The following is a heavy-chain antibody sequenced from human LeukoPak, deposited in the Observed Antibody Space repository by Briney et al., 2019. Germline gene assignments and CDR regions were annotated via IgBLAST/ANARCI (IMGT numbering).Heavy chain of an antibody. V-gene: IGHV1-69*04. CDR2: IIPILGIA. D-gene: IGHD2-2*01. CDR3: ARQRAYCSSTSCHHFDY. CDR1: GGTFSSYA. Sequence: SVKVSCKASGGTFSSYAISWVRQAPGQGLEWMGRIIPILGIANYAQKFQGRVTITADKSTSTAYMELSSLRSEDTAVYYCARQRAYCSSTSCHHFDYWGQGTLVTVSS. J-gene: IGHJ4*02.